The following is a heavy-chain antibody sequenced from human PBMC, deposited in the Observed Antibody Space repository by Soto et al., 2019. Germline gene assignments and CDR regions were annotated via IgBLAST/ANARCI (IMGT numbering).Heavy chain of an antibody. CDR3: ASHLPLNYQGAAYYYYYLDV. CDR2: IYPGDSDT. V-gene: IGHV5-51*01. Sequence: GESLKISCKGSGYSFTSYWIGWVRQMPGKGLEWMGIIYPGDSDTRYSPSFQGQVTISADKSISTAYLQWSSLKASDTAMYYCASHLPLNYQGAAYYYYYLDVWGRGTTVTVSS. J-gene: IGHJ6*03. CDR1: GYSFTSYW. D-gene: IGHD3-10*01.